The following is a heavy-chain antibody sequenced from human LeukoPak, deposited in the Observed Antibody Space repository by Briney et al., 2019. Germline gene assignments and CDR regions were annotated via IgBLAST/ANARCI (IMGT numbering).Heavy chain of an antibody. CDR1: GFAFNFYA. D-gene: IGHD3-10*01. CDR2: INASGGNT. CDR3: AKADRGWGVITKD. Sequence: LSGGSLRLSCAASGFAFNFYAMTWVRQAPGKGLQWVSTINASGGNTYYADSVRGRFTISRDNSKKTLYLQMNSLRAEDTAVYYCAKADRGWGVITKDWGQGTLVTVSS. J-gene: IGHJ4*02. V-gene: IGHV3-23*01.